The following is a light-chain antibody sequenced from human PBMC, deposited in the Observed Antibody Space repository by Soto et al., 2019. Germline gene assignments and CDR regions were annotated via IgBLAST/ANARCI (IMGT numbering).Light chain of an antibody. Sequence: QSALTQPPSVSGAPGQRVTISCTGSSSNIGAGYDVHWYQQLPGTAPKLLIYGNSNRPSGVPDRFSDSKSGTSATLAITGLQAEDEADYYCQSYDSSLSGYVFGTGTKVTVL. CDR2: GNS. CDR3: QSYDSSLSGYV. V-gene: IGLV1-40*01. J-gene: IGLJ1*01. CDR1: SSNIGAGYD.